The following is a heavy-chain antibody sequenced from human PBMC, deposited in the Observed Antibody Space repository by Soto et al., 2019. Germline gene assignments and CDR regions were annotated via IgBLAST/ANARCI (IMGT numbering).Heavy chain of an antibody. Sequence: GGSLRLSCAASGFTFNNYAMNWVRQAPGRGLEWVSIISPNGDSTYYADSVKGRFTISRDISQNTLFLQMNSLRAEDTAIYFCAKVRLPDYLRYAPHLWGQGTLVTVSS. CDR2: ISPNGDST. CDR3: AKVRLPDYLRYAPHL. D-gene: IGHD2-8*01. V-gene: IGHV3-23*01. J-gene: IGHJ3*01. CDR1: GFTFNNYA.